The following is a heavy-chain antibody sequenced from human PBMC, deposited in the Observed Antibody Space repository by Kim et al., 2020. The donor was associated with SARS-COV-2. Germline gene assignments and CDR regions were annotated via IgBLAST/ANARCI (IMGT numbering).Heavy chain of an antibody. Sequence: NDAQMFQGRVPITADKSTSTAYMDLSSLTSYDTAIYYCARDVREVGAFDIWGQGTLVTVSS. J-gene: IGHJ3*02. V-gene: IGHV1-69*04. CDR3: ARDVREVGAFDI.